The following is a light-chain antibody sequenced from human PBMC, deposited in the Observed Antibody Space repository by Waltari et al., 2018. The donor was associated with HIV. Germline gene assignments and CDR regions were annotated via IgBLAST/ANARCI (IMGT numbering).Light chain of an antibody. CDR1: DSDFALYNF. V-gene: IGLV2-14*03. CDR3: ASFTDDNTVL. CDR2: AVD. J-gene: IGLJ3*02. Sequence: SAVTQPASVSGLPGQSITISCTGDDSDFALYNFVSWYQQHPGQLPRLIVYAVDSLASGISARFAGSKSGHTASLNISGLRAEDEADYYCASFTDDNTVLFGGGTKVTVL.